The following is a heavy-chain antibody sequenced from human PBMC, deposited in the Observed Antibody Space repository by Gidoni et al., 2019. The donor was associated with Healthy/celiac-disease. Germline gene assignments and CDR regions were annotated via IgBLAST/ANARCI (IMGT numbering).Heavy chain of an antibody. Sequence: EVQLVPSGAEVKKPGESLKISCKGSGYSFTSYWIGWVRQMPGKGLEWMGIIYPGDSDTRYSPSFQGQVTISADKSISTAYLQWSSLKASDTAMYYCARHPYCGGDCHDTYYYYGMDVWGQGTTVTVSS. J-gene: IGHJ6*02. CDR3: ARHPYCGGDCHDTYYYYGMDV. D-gene: IGHD2-21*02. CDR2: IYPGDSDT. V-gene: IGHV5-51*01. CDR1: GYSFTSYW.